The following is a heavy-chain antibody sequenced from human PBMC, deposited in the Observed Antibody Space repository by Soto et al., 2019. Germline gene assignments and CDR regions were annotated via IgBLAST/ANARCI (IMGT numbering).Heavy chain of an antibody. Sequence: EVQLVESGGGLVQPGRSLRLSCAASGFTFDDYAMHWVRQAPGKGLEWVSGISWNSGSIGYADSVKGRFTISRDNAKHSLYLQMNSLRAEDTALYYCAKGNIAVAVGARGMDVWGQGTTVTVSS. V-gene: IGHV3-9*01. CDR2: ISWNSGSI. CDR1: GFTFDDYA. D-gene: IGHD6-19*01. J-gene: IGHJ6*02. CDR3: AKGNIAVAVGARGMDV.